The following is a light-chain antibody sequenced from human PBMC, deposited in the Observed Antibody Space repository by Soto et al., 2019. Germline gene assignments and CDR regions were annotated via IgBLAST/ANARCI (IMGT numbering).Light chain of an antibody. CDR3: QQYNSYST. CDR1: HSAGTK. V-gene: IGKV3-15*01. Sequence: EIVITQSPATLSVSPGETATLSCRASHSAGTKLAWYQQRPGQAPRLLISDASTRATSISARFSGSGSGTEFTLTISSLQPDDFATYYCQQYNSYSTFGQGTKVDIK. CDR2: DAS. J-gene: IGKJ1*01.